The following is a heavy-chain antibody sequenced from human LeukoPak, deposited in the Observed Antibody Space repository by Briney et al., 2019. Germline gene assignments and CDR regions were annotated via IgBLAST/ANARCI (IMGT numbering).Heavy chain of an antibody. CDR3: ARDRGSSGWYGTNYYFDY. D-gene: IGHD6-19*01. V-gene: IGHV4-59*12. CDR1: GGSIRGYF. Sequence: SETLSLTCTVSGGSIRGYFWTWIRQPPGKGLEWIGYIYYSGSTNYNPSLKSRVTIAVDTSKNQFSLKLSSVTAADTAVYYCARDRGSSGWYGTNYYFDYWGQGTLVTVSS. CDR2: IYYSGST. J-gene: IGHJ4*02.